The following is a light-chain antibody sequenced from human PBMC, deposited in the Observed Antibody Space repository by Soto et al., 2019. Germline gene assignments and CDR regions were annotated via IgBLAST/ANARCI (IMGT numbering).Light chain of an antibody. CDR1: QSVRRY. CDR3: YQYDSWT. J-gene: IGKJ1*01. V-gene: IGKV3-20*01. CDR2: GAS. Sequence: EIVLTQSPATLSLSPGERATLSCRAGQSVRRYLAWYQQKPGQAPRLLIYGASSRATGIPDRFSGSGSGTDFTLTISRLEPEDFAVYYCYQYDSWTFGQGTKVDI.